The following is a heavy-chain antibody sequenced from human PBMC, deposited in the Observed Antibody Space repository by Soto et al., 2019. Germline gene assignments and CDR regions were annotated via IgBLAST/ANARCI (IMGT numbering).Heavy chain of an antibody. J-gene: IGHJ6*02. Sequence: SVKVSCKXSGGTFSSYAISWVRQAPGQGLEWMGGIIPIFGTANYAQKFQGRVTITADESTSTAYMELSSLRSEDTAVYYCARDPRWRAGTTSRIHYYGMDVWGQGTTVTVSS. CDR2: IIPIFGTA. D-gene: IGHD1-1*01. V-gene: IGHV1-69*13. CDR1: GGTFSSYA. CDR3: ARDPRWRAGTTSRIHYYGMDV.